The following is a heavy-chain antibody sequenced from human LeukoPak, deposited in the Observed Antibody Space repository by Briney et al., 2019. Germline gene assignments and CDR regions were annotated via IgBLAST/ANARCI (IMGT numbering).Heavy chain of an antibody. J-gene: IGHJ4*02. CDR2: IYYSGST. Sequence: SETLSLTCTVSGGSISSYYWSWIRQPPGEGLEWIGYIYYSGSTNYNPSLKSRVTISVDTSKNQFSLKLSSVTAADTAVYYCARVYGDYIDYWGQGTLVTVSS. D-gene: IGHD4-17*01. CDR1: GGSISSYY. CDR3: ARVYGDYIDY. V-gene: IGHV4-59*01.